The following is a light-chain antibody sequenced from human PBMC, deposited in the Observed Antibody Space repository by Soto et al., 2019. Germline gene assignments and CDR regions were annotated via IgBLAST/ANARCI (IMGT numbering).Light chain of an antibody. CDR1: QGIGNS. CDR3: QKYNTVPAT. J-gene: IGKJ5*01. CDR2: SAS. Sequence: DIQMTQSPPSLSASVGDRVTITCRASQGIGNSLAWYQQKPGTVPKLLIYSASTLQSGVPSRFSGSGSETDFTLTISSLEPEDVAAYYCQKYNTVPATFGQGTRREIK. V-gene: IGKV1-27*01.